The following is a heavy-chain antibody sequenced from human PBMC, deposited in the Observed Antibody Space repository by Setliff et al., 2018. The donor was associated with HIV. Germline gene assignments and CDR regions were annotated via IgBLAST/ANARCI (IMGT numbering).Heavy chain of an antibody. J-gene: IGHJ4*02. V-gene: IGHV3-23*01. CDR3: ASARIPTGGTSTSFDY. CDR1: GFTFRSYA. D-gene: IGHD1-1*01. CDR2: ISGSGTST. Sequence: GGSLRLSCAASGFTFRSYAMSWVRQAPGKGLEWVSGISGSGTSTYYADSVKGRFTISRDNSKNTLYLQLNSLRREDTAVYYCASARIPTGGTSTSFDYWGQGTLVTVSS.